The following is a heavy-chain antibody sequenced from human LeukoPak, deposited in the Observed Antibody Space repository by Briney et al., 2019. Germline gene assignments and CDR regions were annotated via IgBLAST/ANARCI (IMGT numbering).Heavy chain of an antibody. V-gene: IGHV3-21*01. J-gene: IGHJ4*02. CDR2: ISSSSSYI. CDR1: GFTFSSYS. Sequence: GGSLRLSCAASGFTFSSYSMNWVRQAPGKGLEWFSSISSSSSYIYYTDSVKGRFTISRDNAKNSLYLQMNSLRAEDTAVYYCARDAQVAAAGFDYWGQGTLVTVSS. D-gene: IGHD6-13*01. CDR3: ARDAQVAAAGFDY.